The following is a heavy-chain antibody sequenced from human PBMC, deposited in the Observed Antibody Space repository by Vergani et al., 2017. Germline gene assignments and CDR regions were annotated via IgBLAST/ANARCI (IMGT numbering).Heavy chain of an antibody. V-gene: IGHV3-33*05. CDR2: ISYDGSKT. J-gene: IGHJ6*03. CDR1: GFKFSQFG. CDR3: ARDVWDCSGISCFLRAGEFYYMDV. D-gene: IGHD3-16*01. Sequence: QVQLVESGGGVVQPGTPLRLSCEAPGFKFSQFGMHWVRQGPGKGLEWVAFISYDGSKTQYADSEKGRVTISRDNSKDTVGLEMSSLRVDDTATYYCARDVWDCSGISCFLRAGEFYYMDVWGQGTTVTVSS.